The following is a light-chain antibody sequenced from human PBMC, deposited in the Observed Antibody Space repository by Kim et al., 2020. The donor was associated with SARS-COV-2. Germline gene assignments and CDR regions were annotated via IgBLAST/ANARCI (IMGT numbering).Light chain of an antibody. Sequence: ASTGDRVTIACRASQGISSYLAWYQQKPGKAPKLLIYAASTLQSGVPSRFSGSGSGTDFTLTISCLQSEDFATYYCQQYYSYPPSTFGQGTKLEI. V-gene: IGKV1-8*01. J-gene: IGKJ2*02. CDR3: QQYYSYPPST. CDR2: AAS. CDR1: QGISSY.